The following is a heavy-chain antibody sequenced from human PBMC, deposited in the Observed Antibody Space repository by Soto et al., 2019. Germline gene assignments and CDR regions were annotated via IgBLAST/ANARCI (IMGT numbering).Heavy chain of an antibody. Sequence: KTSETLSLTCTVSGASISGFYWSWIRKSAGKGLEWIGRIYATGTTDYNPSLKSRVMMSVDTSKKQFSLKLRSVTAADTAVYYCVRDGTKTLRDWFDPWGQGISVTVSS. D-gene: IGHD1-1*01. V-gene: IGHV4-4*07. CDR2: IYATGTT. J-gene: IGHJ5*02. CDR1: GASISGFY. CDR3: VRDGTKTLRDWFDP.